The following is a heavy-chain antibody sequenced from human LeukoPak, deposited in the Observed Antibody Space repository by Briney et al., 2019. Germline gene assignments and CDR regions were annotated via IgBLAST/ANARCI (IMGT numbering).Heavy chain of an antibody. V-gene: IGHV3-66*02. CDR2: TYSGGST. J-gene: IGHJ4*02. CDR3: AKPYYYGSRSYMDY. D-gene: IGHD3-10*01. CDR1: GFTVSSNY. Sequence: GGSLRLSCAASGFTVSSNYMSWVRQAPGKGLEWVSVTYSGGSTNYADSVKGRFSISRDNSKNMLYLQMNSLRAEDTAVYYCAKPYYYGSRSYMDYWGQGTLVTVSS.